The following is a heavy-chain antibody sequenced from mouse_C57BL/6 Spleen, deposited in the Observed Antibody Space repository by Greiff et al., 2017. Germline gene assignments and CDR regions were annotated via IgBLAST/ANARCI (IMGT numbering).Heavy chain of an antibody. CDR3: TRAGYVPPRAMDY. J-gene: IGHJ4*01. V-gene: IGHV1-5*01. D-gene: IGHD2-10*02. CDR2: IYPGNSDT. Sequence: VQLQQSGTVLARPGASVKMSCTTSGYTFTSSWMHWVKQRPGQGLEWIGAIYPGNSDTSYNQKFKGKAKLTAVTSDSTAYMELSSLTNEDSEVYYCTRAGYVPPRAMDYWGQGTSVTVSS. CDR1: GYTFTSSW.